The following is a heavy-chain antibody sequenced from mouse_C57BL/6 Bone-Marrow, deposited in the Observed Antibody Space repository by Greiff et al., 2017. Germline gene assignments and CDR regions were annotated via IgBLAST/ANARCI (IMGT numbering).Heavy chain of an antibody. J-gene: IGHJ3*01. Sequence: EVKLQESGGGLVKPGGSLKLSCAASGFTFSSYTMSWVRQTPEKRLEWVATISGGGGNTYYPDSVKGRFTISRDNAENTLYLQMSRLRSEDTALYYCAAQASFAYGGQGTLVTVSA. V-gene: IGHV5-9*01. CDR1: GFTFSSYT. D-gene: IGHD3-2*02. CDR2: ISGGGGNT. CDR3: AAQASFAY.